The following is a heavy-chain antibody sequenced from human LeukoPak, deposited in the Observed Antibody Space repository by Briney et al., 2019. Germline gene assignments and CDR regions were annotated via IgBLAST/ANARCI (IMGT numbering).Heavy chain of an antibody. J-gene: IGHJ5*02. CDR3: ARYPSRYCTSTSCYLVH. CDR1: GFTFSSYE. V-gene: IGHV3-48*03. D-gene: IGHD2-2*01. Sequence: GGSLRLSCAASGFTFSSYEMNWVRQAPGKGLEWVSYISGIGSTIYYADSVKGRFTISRDNAKNSLYLQMHSLRAEDTAVYYCARYPSRYCTSTSCYLVHWGQGALVTVSS. CDR2: ISGIGSTI.